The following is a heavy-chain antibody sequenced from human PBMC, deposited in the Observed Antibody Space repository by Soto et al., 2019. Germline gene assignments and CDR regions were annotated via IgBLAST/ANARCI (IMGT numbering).Heavy chain of an antibody. CDR3: ARSLGSDAGGT. D-gene: IGHD2-21*02. CDR2: ISHEGVMK. J-gene: IGHJ5*02. CDR1: GFTFESYG. Sequence: QVQLVESGGGVVQPGRSLRLSCTASGFTFESYGMHWVRQTPGKGLEWLAYISHEGVMKFYAGSVKGRFTISRDNSKNTLYLQLSSLRPDDTAVYYCARSLGSDAGGTWGQGTLVTVSS. V-gene: IGHV3-30*03.